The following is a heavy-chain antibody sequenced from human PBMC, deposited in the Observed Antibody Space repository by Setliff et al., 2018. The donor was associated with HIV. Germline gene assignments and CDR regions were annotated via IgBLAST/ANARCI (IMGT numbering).Heavy chain of an antibody. Sequence: PGGSLRLSCAASGFTFTYHAMTWVRQAPGKGLEWVSFISSGSSRYIYYADSVKGRFTISRDNAKNSLYLQMNSLRAEDTAVYYCATWRWQQSEFEHRGQGALVTVSS. D-gene: IGHD3-3*01. J-gene: IGHJ4*02. CDR3: ATWRWQQSEFEH. CDR1: GFTFTYHA. V-gene: IGHV3-21*04. CDR2: ISSGSSRYI.